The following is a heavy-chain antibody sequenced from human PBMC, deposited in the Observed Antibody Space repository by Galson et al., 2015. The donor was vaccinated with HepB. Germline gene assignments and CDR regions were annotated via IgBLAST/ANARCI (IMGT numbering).Heavy chain of an antibody. D-gene: IGHD6-13*01. J-gene: IGHJ4*02. V-gene: IGHV6-1*01. CDR2: TYYRSKWYN. CDR3: ARVQQLVVDY. CDR1: GDSVSSNSAA. Sequence: CAISGDSVSSNSAAWNWIRQSPSRGLEWLGRTYYRSKWYNDYAVSVKSLITINPDTSKNQFSLQLNSVTPEDTTVYYCARVQQLVVDYWGQGTLVTVSS.